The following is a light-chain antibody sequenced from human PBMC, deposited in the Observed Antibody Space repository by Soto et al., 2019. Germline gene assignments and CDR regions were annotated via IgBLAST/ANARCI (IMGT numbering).Light chain of an antibody. CDR1: SSNIGAGYD. J-gene: IGLJ3*02. CDR3: QSHDSSLNSWV. Sequence: QSVLTQPPSMSGAPGQRVPISCTGSSSNIGAGYDVHWYQHLPGTAPKLLIYGNTNRPSGVPDRFSGSKSGTSASLAITGLQAEDEADYYCQSHDSSLNSWVFGGGTKLTVL. V-gene: IGLV1-40*01. CDR2: GNT.